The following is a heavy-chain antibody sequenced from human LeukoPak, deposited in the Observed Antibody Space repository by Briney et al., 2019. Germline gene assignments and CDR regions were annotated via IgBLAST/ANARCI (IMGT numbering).Heavy chain of an antibody. CDR3: ARRGLRSVSDAFDI. V-gene: IGHV5-10-1*01. Sequence: GKSPRISCNGSGHSFTSYCISWVSHMPGKRMQWMGKIDPSHSYTNSSPYFHSHVTISADKSISTAYLQWSSLKASDTAMYYCARRGLRSVSDAFDIWGQGTMVTVSS. D-gene: IGHD5-12*01. CDR1: GHSFTSYC. CDR2: IDPSHSYT. J-gene: IGHJ3*02.